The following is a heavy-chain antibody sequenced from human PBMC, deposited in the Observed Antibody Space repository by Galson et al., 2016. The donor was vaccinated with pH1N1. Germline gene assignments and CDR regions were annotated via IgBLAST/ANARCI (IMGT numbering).Heavy chain of an antibody. CDR2: INPYSGGT. Sequence: SVKVSCKASGYRFSGYYIHWVRQAPGQGLEWMGRINPYSGGTKFAQKFQGRVILTRDTSITTAYMEVYTLSSDDAAVYYCARDLYGGFQLPSYYYYGMDVWGQGTTVTVSS. V-gene: IGHV1-2*06. CDR1: GYRFSGYY. CDR3: ARDLYGGFQLPSYYYYGMDV. J-gene: IGHJ6*01. D-gene: IGHD4/OR15-4a*01.